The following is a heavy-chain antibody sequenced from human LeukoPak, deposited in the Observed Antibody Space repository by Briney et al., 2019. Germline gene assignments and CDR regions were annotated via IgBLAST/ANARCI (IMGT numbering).Heavy chain of an antibody. V-gene: IGHV1-2*02. CDR1: GYTFTGYY. J-gene: IGHJ5*02. CDR3: AMGMEGGNFNWFDP. Sequence: GASVKVSCKASGYTFTGYYMHWVRQAPGQGLEWMGWINPNRGGTNYAQKFQCRVTMTRDTSISTAYMELSRLRSEYTAVYYCAMGMEGGNFNWFDPWGQGTLVTVSS. D-gene: IGHD4-23*01. CDR2: INPNRGGT.